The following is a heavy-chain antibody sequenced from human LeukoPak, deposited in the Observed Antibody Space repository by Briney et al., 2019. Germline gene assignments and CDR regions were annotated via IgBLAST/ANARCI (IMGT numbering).Heavy chain of an antibody. D-gene: IGHD3-10*01. CDR3: ARGRKGGSAL. CDR1: GFTLSSHW. CDR2: IDHSGST. J-gene: IGHJ4*02. V-gene: IGHV4-34*01. Sequence: TGGSLRLSCAASGFTLSSHWMGWIRQPPGKGLEWIGEIDHSGSTNYNPSLKSRVTISVDRANNQFSLKLSSVTTADTAFYYCARGRKGGSALWGQGTLVTVSS.